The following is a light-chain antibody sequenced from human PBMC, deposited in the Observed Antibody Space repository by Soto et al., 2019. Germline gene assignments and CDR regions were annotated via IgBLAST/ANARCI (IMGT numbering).Light chain of an antibody. J-gene: IGKJ3*01. V-gene: IGKV3-15*01. CDR2: GAS. CDR3: QQYSNWPFT. CDR1: PSVSSN. Sequence: EIVMTQSPATLSVSPGERATLSCRASPSVSSNLAWYQQKPGQAPRLLIYGASTRATGIPARFSGSCSGTVSILTISSLQTEDFAFYYCQQYSNWPFTFGPGTKVDIK.